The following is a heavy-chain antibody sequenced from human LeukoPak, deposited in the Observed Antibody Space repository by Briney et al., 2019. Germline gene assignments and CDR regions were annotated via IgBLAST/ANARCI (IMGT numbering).Heavy chain of an antibody. CDR1: GYTFTSYY. CDR2: INPSGGST. Sequence: ASVKVSCKASGYTFTSYYMHWVRQAPGQGLEWMGIINPSGGSTSYAQKFQGRVTMTRDTSTSTVYMELSSLRSEDTAVYHCAIGAHIVVVTYDWFDRWGQGTLVTVSS. V-gene: IGHV1-46*01. CDR3: AIGAHIVVVTYDWFDR. J-gene: IGHJ5*02. D-gene: IGHD2-21*02.